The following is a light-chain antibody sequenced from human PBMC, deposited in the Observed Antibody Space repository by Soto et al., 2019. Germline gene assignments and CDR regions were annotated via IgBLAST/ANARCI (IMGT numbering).Light chain of an antibody. V-gene: IGKV3-11*01. J-gene: IGKJ5*01. CDR3: QQRSNWPPA. Sequence: IVMSEAPQSLPLTPGEADSISCSSSQSVSSNLAWYQQKPGQAPRLLISGASNRATGIPARFSGSGSGTDFTLTISSLEPEDYAVYYCQQRSNWPPAFGQGTRLEI. CDR2: GAS. CDR1: QSVSSN.